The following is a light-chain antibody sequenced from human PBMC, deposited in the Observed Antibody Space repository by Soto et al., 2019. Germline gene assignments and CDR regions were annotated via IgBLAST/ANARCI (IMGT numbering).Light chain of an antibody. CDR1: QSISSS. CDR2: DAS. V-gene: IGKV3-11*01. J-gene: IGKJ4*01. Sequence: EIVLTQSPATLSLSPGEGATLSCRASQSISSSLAWYQQKPGQPPRVLIYDASTRATGIPARFSGSGSGTDFTLTISRLEPEDFAVYYCQQRSSWPLTFGGGTKVETK. CDR3: QQRSSWPLT.